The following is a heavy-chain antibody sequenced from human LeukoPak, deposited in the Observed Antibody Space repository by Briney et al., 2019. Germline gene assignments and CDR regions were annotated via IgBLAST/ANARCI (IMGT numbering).Heavy chain of an antibody. D-gene: IGHD2-2*01. CDR1: GGSFSGYY. V-gene: IGHV4-34*01. Sequence: SETLSLTCAVYGGSFSGYYWGWIRQPPGKGLEWIGSMYYTGRAYYSPSLKSRVTISVDTSKNQFSLKLTSVTAADTAIYYCARGRRGVPAAIPGPIDFWGQGTLVTVSS. CDR2: MYYTGRA. J-gene: IGHJ4*02. CDR3: ARGRRGVPAAIPGPIDF.